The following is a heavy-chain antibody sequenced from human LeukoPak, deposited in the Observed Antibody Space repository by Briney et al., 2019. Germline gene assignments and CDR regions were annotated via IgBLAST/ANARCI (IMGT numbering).Heavy chain of an antibody. J-gene: IGHJ6*02. D-gene: IGHD2-15*01. Sequence: PSETLSLTCTVSGGSISSYYWSWIRQPAGKGLEWIGRIYTSGIINYNPSLKSRVTMSVDTSKNQFSLKLSSVTAADTAVYYCARGNCIGGSCYSGYYYGLDVWGQGTTVTVSS. V-gene: IGHV4-4*07. CDR2: IYTSGII. CDR1: GGSISSYY. CDR3: ARGNCIGGSCYSGYYYGLDV.